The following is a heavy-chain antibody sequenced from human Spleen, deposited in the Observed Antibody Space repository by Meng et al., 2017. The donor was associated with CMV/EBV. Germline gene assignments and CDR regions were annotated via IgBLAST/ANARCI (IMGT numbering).Heavy chain of an antibody. Sequence: FSSYAMPWVSQAPGKGLEWVAVISYDGSNKYYADSVKGRFTISRDNSKYTLYLQMNSLRAEDTAVYYCARASNKADIVVVPAAILDYWGQGTLVTVSS. D-gene: IGHD2-2*02. V-gene: IGHV3-30*04. CDR3: ARASNKADIVVVPAAILDY. J-gene: IGHJ4*02. CDR2: ISYDGSNK. CDR1: FSSYA.